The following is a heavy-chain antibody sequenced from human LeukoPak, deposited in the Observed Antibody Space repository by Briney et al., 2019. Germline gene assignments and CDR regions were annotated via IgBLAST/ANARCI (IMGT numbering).Heavy chain of an antibody. CDR1: GDSISGSHYY. Sequence: TSETLSLTCTVSGDSISGSHYYWGWIRQPPGEGLEWIGSVYYSGSAYYNPSLKSRVIISVDTSNNQFSLKLTSVTAADTAVYYCAREPTSYNGGWSFDYWGQGTLVTVAS. CDR3: AREPTSYNGGWSFDY. D-gene: IGHD6-19*01. CDR2: VYYSGSA. V-gene: IGHV4-39*02. J-gene: IGHJ4*02.